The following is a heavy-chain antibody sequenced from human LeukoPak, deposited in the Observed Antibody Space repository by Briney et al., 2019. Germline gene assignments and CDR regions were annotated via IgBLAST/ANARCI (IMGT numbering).Heavy chain of an antibody. CDR3: AREISYGDYPSGDAFDN. V-gene: IGHV3-21*04. Sequence: GGSLRLSCAASGFTFSSYSMNWVRQAPGKGLEWVSSISSSSSYIYYADSVKGRFTISRDNAKNSLHLQMNSLRAEDTAVYFCAREISYGDYPSGDAFDNWGQGTMVTVSS. CDR2: ISSSSSYI. CDR1: GFTFSSYS. D-gene: IGHD4-17*01. J-gene: IGHJ3*02.